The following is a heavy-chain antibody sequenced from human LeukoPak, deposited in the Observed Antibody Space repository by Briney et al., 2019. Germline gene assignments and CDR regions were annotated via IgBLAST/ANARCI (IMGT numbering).Heavy chain of an antibody. CDR2: INHSGST. CDR1: GGSFSGYY. Sequence: PSETLSLTCAVYGGSFSGYYWSWIRQPPGKGLEWIGEINHSGSTNYNPSLKSRVTISIDTSKNQFSLKLSSVTAADTAVYYCARSEYDYVWGSYRYSPYYFDHWGQGTLVTVSS. CDR3: ARSEYDYVWGSYRYSPYYFDH. D-gene: IGHD3-16*02. V-gene: IGHV4-34*01. J-gene: IGHJ4*02.